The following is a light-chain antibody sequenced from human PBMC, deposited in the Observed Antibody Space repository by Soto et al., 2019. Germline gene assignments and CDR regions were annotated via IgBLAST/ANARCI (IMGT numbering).Light chain of an antibody. CDR3: QHYHKWPIP. J-gene: IGKJ5*01. CDR1: QSVSSN. V-gene: IGKV3-15*01. CDR2: DAS. Sequence: SPATLSFSQGDRAPLSCRASQSVSSNLAWHQQKPGQAPRILMYDASTRATGISARFSGSGSGTEFTLTISSLQSEDFAVYYCQHYHKWPIPSCQGTRPAIK.